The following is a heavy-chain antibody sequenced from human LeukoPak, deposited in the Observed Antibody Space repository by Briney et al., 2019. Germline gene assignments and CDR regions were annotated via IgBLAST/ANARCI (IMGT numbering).Heavy chain of an antibody. V-gene: IGHV3-33*01. CDR2: IWYDGSNK. CDR3: ARGEGYYGSGSYYNPPLTFDY. D-gene: IGHD3-10*01. CDR1: GFTFSSYG. Sequence: GGSLRLSCAASGFTFSSYGMHGVRQAPGKGLEWVAVIWYDGSNKYYADSVKGRFTISRDNSKNTLYLQMNSLRAEDTAVYYCARGEGYYGSGSYYNPPLTFDYWGQGTLVTVSS. J-gene: IGHJ4*02.